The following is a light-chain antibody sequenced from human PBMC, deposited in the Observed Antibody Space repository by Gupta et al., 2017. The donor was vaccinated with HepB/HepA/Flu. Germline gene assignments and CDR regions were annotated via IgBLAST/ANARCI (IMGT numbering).Light chain of an antibody. CDR3: AAWDDTLNGVV. J-gene: IGLJ2*01. CDR1: SSNIGDNS. V-gene: IGLV1-44*01. Sequence: QSVLTQAPSASGAPGQRVTISCSGSSSNIGDNSVHWYQNLPGTAPKLLIYTSNQRPSGVPDRFSGSKSGTSASLAISGLQSEDEADYYCAAWDDTLNGVVFGGGTKLTVL. CDR2: TSN.